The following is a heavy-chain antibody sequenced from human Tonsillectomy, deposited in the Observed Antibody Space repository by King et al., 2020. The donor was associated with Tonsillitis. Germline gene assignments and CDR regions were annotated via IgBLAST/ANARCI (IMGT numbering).Heavy chain of an antibody. CDR1: GFTFSSSA. D-gene: IGHD6-19*01. CDR3: VKDGGSVWTDLDY. Sequence: VQLVESGGGVVQPGRSLRLSCAASGFTFSSSAVHWVRQALGKGLEWVTVISSNGNAQFYADFVKGRFTISRDNSKNTLYLQMNSLSAEDTAVYYCVKDGGSVWTDLDYWGQGTLVTVSS. J-gene: IGHJ4*02. CDR2: ISSNGNAQ. V-gene: IGHV3-30*01.